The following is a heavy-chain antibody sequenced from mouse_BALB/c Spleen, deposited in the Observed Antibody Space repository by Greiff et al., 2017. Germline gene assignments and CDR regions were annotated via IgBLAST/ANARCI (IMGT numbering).Heavy chain of an antibody. CDR1: GYTFTDYW. Sequence: QVQLKQPGAELVMPGASVKMSCKASGYTFTDYWMHWVKQRPGQGLEWIGAIDTSDSYTSYNQKFKGKATLTVDESSSTAYMQLSSLTSEDSAVYYCARCKRIYYYGSSYGDYAMDYWGQGTSVTVSS. CDR2: IDTSDSYT. D-gene: IGHD1-1*01. CDR3: ARCKRIYYYGSSYGDYAMDY. V-gene: IGHV1-69*01. J-gene: IGHJ4*01.